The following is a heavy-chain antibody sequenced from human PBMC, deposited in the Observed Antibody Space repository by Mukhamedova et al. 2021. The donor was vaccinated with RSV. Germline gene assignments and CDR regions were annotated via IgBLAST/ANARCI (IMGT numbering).Heavy chain of an antibody. CDR2: ISRASSYM. V-gene: IGHV3-21*01. CDR3: AREADDSSGYYGLSGAFDL. D-gene: IGHD3-22*01. J-gene: IGHJ3*01. Sequence: GLEWVSSISRASSYMYYGDSVKGRFAISRDNAQNSLYLQMDSLRAEDTAVFYCAREADDSSGYYGLSGAFDLWGQGTMVTVSS.